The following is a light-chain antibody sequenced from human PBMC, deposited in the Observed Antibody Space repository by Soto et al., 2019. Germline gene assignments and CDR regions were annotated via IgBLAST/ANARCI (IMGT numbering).Light chain of an antibody. J-gene: IGKJ1*01. Sequence: EMVMTQTPLSLSVTPGQPASISCKSSQSLLHSDGKTYLFWFLQRPGQPPRLLIYELSKRFSGVTERFSGSGSAKDFTLKISRVEAEDVGIYYCMQTIALPWTFGQGTKVEI. V-gene: IGKV2D-29*01. CDR3: MQTIALPWT. CDR1: QSLLHSDGKTY. CDR2: ELS.